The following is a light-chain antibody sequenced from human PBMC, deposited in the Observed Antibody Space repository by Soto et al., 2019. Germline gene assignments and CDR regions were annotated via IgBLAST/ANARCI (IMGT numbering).Light chain of an antibody. CDR1: HGSGND. Sequence: DIQMTQSPSSLSASVGDRVTITCRATHGSGNDLGWYQQKLGKAPERLSYKAYSLESGVPSRFSGSGSGTEFTLTIRSLQPDDFATYFCQQYNSFPWTFGLGTKVDIK. CDR2: KAY. V-gene: IGKV1-17*01. J-gene: IGKJ1*01. CDR3: QQYNSFPWT.